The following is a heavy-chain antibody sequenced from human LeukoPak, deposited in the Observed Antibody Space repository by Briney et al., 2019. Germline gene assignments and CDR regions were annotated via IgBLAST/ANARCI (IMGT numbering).Heavy chain of an antibody. J-gene: IGHJ4*02. CDR2: ITWDGRRT. D-gene: IGHD6-13*01. CDR3: AKDKAGSIDY. CDR1: GFPFGGDI. Sequence: GGSLRLSCAASGFPFGGDIMHWVRQPPGKSLEWVSLITWDGRRTSCVDSVRGRFTISRDNKKNSLYLQMNNLRTEDTALYYRAKDKAGSIDYWGQGTLVTVSS. V-gene: IGHV3-43*01.